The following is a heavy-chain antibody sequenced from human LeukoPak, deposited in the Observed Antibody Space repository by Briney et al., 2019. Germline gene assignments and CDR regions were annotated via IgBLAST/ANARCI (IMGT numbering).Heavy chain of an antibody. CDR3: ASPSKWELSDLDY. J-gene: IGHJ4*02. V-gene: IGHV4-39*01. CDR1: GGSISSNTYY. Sequence: PPETLSLTCTVSGGSISSNTYYWAWIRQPPAKGLQRLGSIYHTGSTYYNPSLKSRVTISVDPSKNRFSLQLRSVTAADTAMYYCASPSKWELSDLDYWGQGTLVTVSS. D-gene: IGHD1-26*01. CDR2: IYHTGST.